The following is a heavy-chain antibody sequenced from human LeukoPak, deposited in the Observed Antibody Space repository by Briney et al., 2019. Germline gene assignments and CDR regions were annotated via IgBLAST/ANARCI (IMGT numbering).Heavy chain of an antibody. J-gene: IGHJ4*02. CDR2: INPNSGGT. CDR3: ARDTSYYDKSLTY. CDR1: GYTFTAYY. V-gene: IGHV1-2*02. D-gene: IGHD3-22*01. Sequence: GASVKVSCKASGYTFTAYYIHWVRQAPGQGLEWMGWINPNSGGTNYAQKFQGRVTITRDTSITTAYMELSRLGSDDTAVYYYARDTSYYDKSLTYWGQGTLVTVSS.